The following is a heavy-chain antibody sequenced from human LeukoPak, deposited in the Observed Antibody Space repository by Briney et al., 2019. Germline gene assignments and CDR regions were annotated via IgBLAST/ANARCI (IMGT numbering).Heavy chain of an antibody. V-gene: IGHV4-30-2*01. CDR1: GGSISSGGYS. Sequence: PSQTLSLTCAVSGGSISSGGYSWSWIRQPPGKGLEWIGYIYHSGSTYYNPSLKGRVTISVDRSKNQFSLKLSSVAAADTAVYYCARRIAVAGTRFDPWGQGTPVTVSS. CDR2: IYHSGST. J-gene: IGHJ5*02. D-gene: IGHD6-19*01. CDR3: ARRIAVAGTRFDP.